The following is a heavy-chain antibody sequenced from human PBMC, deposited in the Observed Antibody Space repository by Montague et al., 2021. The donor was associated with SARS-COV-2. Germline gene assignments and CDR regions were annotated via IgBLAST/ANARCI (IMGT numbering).Heavy chain of an antibody. CDR1: GGSIRSSSYY. D-gene: IGHD3-9*01. CDR2: IYTSGST. V-gene: IGHV4-61*02. Sequence: TLSLTCTVSGGSIRSSSYYWGWIRQPAGKGLEWIGRIYTSGSTNYNPSLKSRVTISVDTSKNQFSLKLSSVTAADTAVYYCARESLHLTGYYNDYFDYWGQGTLVTVSS. CDR3: ARESLHLTGYYNDYFDY. J-gene: IGHJ4*02.